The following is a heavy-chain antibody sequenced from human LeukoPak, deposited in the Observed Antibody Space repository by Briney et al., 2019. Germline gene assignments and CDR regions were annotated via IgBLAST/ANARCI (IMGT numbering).Heavy chain of an antibody. CDR3: ARGYSSSWPNYYYYGMDV. V-gene: IGHV3-21*01. J-gene: IGHJ6*02. D-gene: IGHD6-13*01. CDR2: ISSSSSYI. CDR1: GFTFSSYS. Sequence: PGGSLRLSCAASGFTFSSYSMNWVRQAPGKGLEWVSSISSSSSYIYYADSVKGRFTISRDNAKNSLYLQMNSLRAEDTAVYYCARGYSSSWPNYYYYGMDVWGQGTTVTVSS.